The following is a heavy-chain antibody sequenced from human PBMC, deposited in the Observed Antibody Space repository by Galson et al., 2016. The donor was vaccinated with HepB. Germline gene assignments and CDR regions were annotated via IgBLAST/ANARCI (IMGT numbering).Heavy chain of an antibody. Sequence: SLRLSCAASGLTFSSYGMHWVRQAPGKGLEWVSVIFGSGGGAYYAEAVKGRFTISRDNSKNTLSLQMNSLRPEDTAIYYCARDRAVTPRLGCPLYWGQGILVTVSS. J-gene: IGHJ4*02. CDR1: GLTFSSYG. CDR3: ARDRAVTPRLGCPLY. CDR2: IFGSGGGA. D-gene: IGHD2-21*02. V-gene: IGHV3-23*01.